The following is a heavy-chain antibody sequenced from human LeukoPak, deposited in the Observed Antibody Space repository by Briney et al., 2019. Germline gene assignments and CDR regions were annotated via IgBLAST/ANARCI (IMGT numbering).Heavy chain of an antibody. Sequence: PGGSLRLSCAASGFTFSSYAMSWVRQAPGKGLEWVSAISGSGGSTYYADSVKGRFTISRDNSKNTLYLQMNSLRAEDTAVYYCAKDPNYYDSSGYEGTMFHFDYWGQGTLVTVSS. CDR3: AKDPNYYDSSGYEGTMFHFDY. V-gene: IGHV3-23*01. CDR1: GFTFSSYA. CDR2: ISGSGGST. D-gene: IGHD3-22*01. J-gene: IGHJ4*02.